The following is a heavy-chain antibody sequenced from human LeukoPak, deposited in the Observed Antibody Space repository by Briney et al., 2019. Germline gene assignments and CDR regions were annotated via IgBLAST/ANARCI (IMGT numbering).Heavy chain of an antibody. CDR1: GYSISSGYY. V-gene: IGHV4-38-2*02. J-gene: IGHJ4*02. Sequence: PSETLSLTCTVSGYSISSGYYWGCIRQPPGKGLEWIGSIYHSGSTYYNPSLKSRVTISVDTSKNQFSLKLSSVTAADTAVYYCARVSNPHCSGGSCYHTFDYWGQGTLVTVSS. CDR3: ARVSNPHCSGGSCYHTFDY. D-gene: IGHD2-15*01. CDR2: IYHSGST.